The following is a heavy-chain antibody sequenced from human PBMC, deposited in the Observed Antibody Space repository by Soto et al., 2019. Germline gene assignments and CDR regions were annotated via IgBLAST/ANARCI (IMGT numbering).Heavy chain of an antibody. CDR1: GYSFTSYW. V-gene: IGHV5-51*01. Sequence: GESLKISCKVSGYSFTSYWIGWVRQMPGKGLEWMGGIYPGDSDSRYSPSFQGQVTISADNSISTAYLQWSSLKASDTATYYCTKGAERTVQRFLDWFDPWGQGTLVTVSS. J-gene: IGHJ5*02. CDR2: IYPGDSDS. CDR3: TKGAERTVQRFLDWFDP. D-gene: IGHD6-25*01.